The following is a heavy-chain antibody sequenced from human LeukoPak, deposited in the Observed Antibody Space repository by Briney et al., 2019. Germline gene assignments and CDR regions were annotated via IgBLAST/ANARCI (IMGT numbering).Heavy chain of an antibody. D-gene: IGHD2-15*01. Sequence: SETLSLTCTVSGCFISNSSYYWGWIPQPPGEGLEGIGRTYYSGSTYYNPALKSRGSISVDTSKNLFSLRLSSVSAADTAVYYCARQGYCSGGSCYPVPSFFDPWGRGTLVTVS. CDR3: ARQGYCSGGSCYPVPSFFDP. V-gene: IGHV4-39*01. J-gene: IGHJ5*02. CDR2: TYYSGST. CDR1: GCFISNSSYY.